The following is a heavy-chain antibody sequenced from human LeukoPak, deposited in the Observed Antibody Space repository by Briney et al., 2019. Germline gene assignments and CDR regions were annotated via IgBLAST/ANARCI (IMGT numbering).Heavy chain of an antibody. CDR3: ARPCFIVVVTEAFDI. D-gene: IGHD2-21*02. J-gene: IGHJ3*02. CDR2: ISYDGSNK. V-gene: IGHV3-30-3*01. CDR1: GFTFSSYA. Sequence: PGGSLRLSCAASGFTFSSYAMHWVRQAPGKGLEWVAVISYDGSNKYYADSVKGRFTISRDNSKNTLYLQMNSLRAEDTAVYYCARPCFIVVVTEAFDIWGQGTMVTVSS.